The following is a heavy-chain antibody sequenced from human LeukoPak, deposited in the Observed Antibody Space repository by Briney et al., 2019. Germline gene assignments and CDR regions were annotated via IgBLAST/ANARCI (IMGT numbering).Heavy chain of an antibody. V-gene: IGHV1-8*01. CDR2: MNPNSGNT. J-gene: IGHJ6*04. D-gene: IGHD3-16*02. CDR3: ARAPSGGYVWGSYRVDV. CDR1: GYTFTSYD. Sequence: GASVKVSCKASGYTFTSYDINWVRQATGQGLEWMGWMNPNSGNTGYAQKFQGRVTMTRSTSISTAYMELSSLRSEDTAVYYCARAPSGGYVWGSYRVDVWGKGTTVTVSS.